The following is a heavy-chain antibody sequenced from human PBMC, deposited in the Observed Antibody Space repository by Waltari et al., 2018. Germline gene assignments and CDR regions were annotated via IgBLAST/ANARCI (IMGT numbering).Heavy chain of an antibody. Sequence: QLQLQESGPGLVKPSETLSLTCTVSGGSISSSSYYWGWIRQPPGKGLEWIGSIYYSGSTYYNPSLKSRVTISVDTSKNQFSLKLSSVTAADTAVYYCARGGTIVVVPAAIGEFDYWGQGTLVTVSS. J-gene: IGHJ4*02. CDR2: IYYSGST. CDR3: ARGGTIVVVPAAIGEFDY. CDR1: GGSISSSSYY. D-gene: IGHD2-2*01. V-gene: IGHV4-39*07.